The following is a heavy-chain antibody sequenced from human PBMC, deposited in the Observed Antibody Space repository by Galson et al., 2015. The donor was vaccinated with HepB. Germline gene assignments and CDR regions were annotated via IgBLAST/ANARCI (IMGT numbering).Heavy chain of an antibody. CDR1: GYSFSRHW. CDR2: VYPGDSDT. CDR3: ARHILYCSGDNCYRYYYYGMDV. V-gene: IGHV5-51*01. D-gene: IGHD2-15*01. J-gene: IGHJ6*02. Sequence: QSGAEVKQPGESLKISCKGSGYSFSRHWIGWVRQMPGKGLEWMGIVYPGDSDTRYSPSFQGQVTIPADKFINTAYLQWSSLKASDTATYYCARHILYCSGDNCYRYYYYGMDVWGQETTVIVSS.